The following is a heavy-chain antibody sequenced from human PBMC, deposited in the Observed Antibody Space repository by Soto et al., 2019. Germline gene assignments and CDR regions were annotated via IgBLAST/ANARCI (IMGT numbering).Heavy chain of an antibody. CDR2: INPSGGST. D-gene: IGHD2-21*02. CDR3: IRGEVVVTVILDY. CDR1: GYTFTSYY. Sequence: QVQLVQSGAEVKKPGASVKVSCKASGYTFTSYYMHWVRQAPGQGLEWMGIINPSGGSTSYAQKFLSRVNMSGDTKTRTVYMELSRLKTDDTAVYYFIRGEVVVTVILDYRGEGNLVTVDS. V-gene: IGHV1-46*03. J-gene: IGHJ4*02.